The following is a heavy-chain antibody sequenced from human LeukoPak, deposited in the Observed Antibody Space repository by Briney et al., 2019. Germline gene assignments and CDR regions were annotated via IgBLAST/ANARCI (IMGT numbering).Heavy chain of an antibody. CDR1: GGSISSSSYY. V-gene: IGHV4-39*07. CDR3: ARYVPVKTGPTRASFDY. D-gene: IGHD1-1*01. Sequence: SETLSLTCTVSGGSISSSSYYWGWIRQPPGKGLEWIGSIYYSGSTYYNPSLKSRVTISVDTSKSQFSLNLGSVTAADTAVYYCARYVPVKTGPTRASFDYWGQGILVTVSS. CDR2: IYYSGST. J-gene: IGHJ4*02.